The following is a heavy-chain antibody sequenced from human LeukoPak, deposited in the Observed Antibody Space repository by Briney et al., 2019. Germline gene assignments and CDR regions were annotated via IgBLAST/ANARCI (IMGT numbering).Heavy chain of an antibody. D-gene: IGHD2-2*01. J-gene: IGHJ4*02. CDR2: ISDRDGIP. Sequence: GGSLRLSCVASGFTFSNDAMSWVRQAPGKGLECVSIISDRDGIPSHVDSVRGRFTIAKDNSKNTLYLHMNGLRAEDTAVYYCAREQVGCSSTSCSEDYFDYWGQGTLVTVSS. CDR1: GFTFSNDA. V-gene: IGHV3-23*01. CDR3: AREQVGCSSTSCSEDYFDY.